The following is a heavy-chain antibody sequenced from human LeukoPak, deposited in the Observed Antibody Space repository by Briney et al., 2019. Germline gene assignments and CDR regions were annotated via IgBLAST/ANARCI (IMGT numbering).Heavy chain of an antibody. V-gene: IGHV3-7*01. CDR2: INQHGSVK. CDR3: AAGDTFDI. Sequence: GGSLRLSCVGSRFSLSSHWMSWVRQAPGKGLEWVANINQHGSVKQYVDSVKGRFTISRDNAKNSVYVQMNSLRVEDTAVYYCAAGDTFDIWGQGTLVTVSS. J-gene: IGHJ3*02. CDR1: RFSLSSHW. D-gene: IGHD3-16*01.